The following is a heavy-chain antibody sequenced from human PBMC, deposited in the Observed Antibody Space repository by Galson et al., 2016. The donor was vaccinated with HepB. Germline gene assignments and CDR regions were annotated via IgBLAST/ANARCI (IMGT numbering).Heavy chain of an antibody. J-gene: IGHJ4*02. D-gene: IGHD4-23*01. CDR1: GFTLSSNA. CDR2: IGGSDDRT. Sequence: SLRLSCAASGFTLSSNAMAWVRQAPGKGLEWVSAIGGSDDRTDYADSVKGRFSISRDSSKNTLYLQMNSLRVEDTAVYYCAKDLLRWSFDYWGQGTLGTVSS. V-gene: IGHV3-23*01. CDR3: AKDLLRWSFDY.